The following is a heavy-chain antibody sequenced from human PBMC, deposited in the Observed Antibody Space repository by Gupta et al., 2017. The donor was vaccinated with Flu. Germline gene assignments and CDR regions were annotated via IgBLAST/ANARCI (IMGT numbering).Heavy chain of an antibody. Sequence: QVQLQESGPGLVKPSQTLSLTCTVSGGSISSGSYYWSWIRQPAGKGLEWIGRIYTSGSTNYNPSLKSRVTISVDTSKNQFSLKLSSVTAADTAVYYCARENKVVVPAALRFYFDYWGQGTLVTVSS. J-gene: IGHJ4*02. V-gene: IGHV4-61*02. CDR1: GGSISSGSYY. CDR3: ARENKVVVPAALRFYFDY. CDR2: IYTSGST. D-gene: IGHD2-2*01.